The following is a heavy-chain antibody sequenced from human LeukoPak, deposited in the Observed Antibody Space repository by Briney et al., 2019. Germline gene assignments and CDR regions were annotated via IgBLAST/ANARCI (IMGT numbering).Heavy chain of an antibody. CDR1: GASISSYY. Sequence: SETLSLTCTVSGASISSYYWSWIRQPPGKGLEWIGSIYYTGSTNYNPSLRSRVTMSIDTSKNQFSLKLTSVTAADTAMYYCTSSDYDYYAMDVWGQGTTVTVSS. D-gene: IGHD6-6*01. CDR2: IYYTGST. V-gene: IGHV4-59*08. CDR3: TSSDYDYYAMDV. J-gene: IGHJ6*02.